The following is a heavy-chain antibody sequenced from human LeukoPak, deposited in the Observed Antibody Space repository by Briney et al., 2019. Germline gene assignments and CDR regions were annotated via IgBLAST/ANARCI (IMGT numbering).Heavy chain of an antibody. CDR3: ARDGAPEELERLSFFDY. Sequence: PGGSLRLSCAASGFTFSSYSMNWVRQAPGKGLEWVSSISSSSSYIYYADSVKGRFTISRDNAKNSLYLQMNSLRAEDTAVYYCARDGAPEELERLSFFDYWGQGTLVTVSS. CDR1: GFTFSSYS. V-gene: IGHV3-21*01. CDR2: ISSSSSYI. D-gene: IGHD1-1*01. J-gene: IGHJ4*02.